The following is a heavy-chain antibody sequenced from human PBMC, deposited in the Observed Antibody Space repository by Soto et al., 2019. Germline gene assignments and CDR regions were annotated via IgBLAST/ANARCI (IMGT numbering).Heavy chain of an antibody. CDR2: IYYGGST. CDR1: CGSISSSSYY. J-gene: IGHJ4*02. CDR3: ASHNLAISVWDH. Sequence: SETLSLTCTVSCGSISSSSYYWGWIRQPPGKGLEWIGSIYYGGSTYYNPSLKSRVTISVDTSKNQFSLKLSSVTAADTAVYYCASHNLAISVWDHWGQGTLVTVS. D-gene: IGHD3-3*01. V-gene: IGHV4-39*01.